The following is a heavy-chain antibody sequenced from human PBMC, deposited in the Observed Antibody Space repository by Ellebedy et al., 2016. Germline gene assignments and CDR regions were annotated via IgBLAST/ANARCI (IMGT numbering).Heavy chain of an antibody. J-gene: IGHJ4*02. V-gene: IGHV4-4*07. CDR1: GGSISSYY. D-gene: IGHD3-3*01. CDR3: ARVRFLEWFLDY. Sequence: SETLSLTXTVSGGSISSYYWSWIRQPAGKGLEWIGRIYTSGSTNYNPSLKSRVTISVDTSKNQFSLKLSSVTAADTAVYYCARVRFLEWFLDYWGQGTLVTVSS. CDR2: IYTSGST.